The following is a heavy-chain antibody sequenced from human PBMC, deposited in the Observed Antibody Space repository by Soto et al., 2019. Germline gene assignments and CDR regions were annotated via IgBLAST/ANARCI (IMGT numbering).Heavy chain of an antibody. J-gene: IGHJ6*02. CDR2: ISPIFGSA. CDR3: AGTREIPYYHGMDV. CDR1: GGTLSSYA. Sequence: QVQLVQSGAEVQKPGSSVKVSCKAPGGTLSSYAINWVRQAPGQGLDWMGGISPIFGSANYAPKFQGRVTISADESTSKAYMEVSSLRSEDTAVYYCAGTREIPYYHGMDVWGQVTTVTVSS. V-gene: IGHV1-69*01. D-gene: IGHD2-2*02.